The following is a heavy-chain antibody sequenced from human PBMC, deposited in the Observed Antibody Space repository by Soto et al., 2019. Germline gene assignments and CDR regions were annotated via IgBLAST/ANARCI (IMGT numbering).Heavy chain of an antibody. V-gene: IGHV4-34*01. D-gene: IGHD3-10*01. CDR3: ARGGYYARYAFDI. Sequence: SETLSLTCAVYGGSFSGYYWSWIRQPPGKGLEWIGEINHSGSTKYNPSLKSLVTISVDTSKNQFSLKLSSVTAADTAVYYCARGGYYARYAFDIWGQGTMVTVSS. CDR2: INHSGST. CDR1: GGSFSGYY. J-gene: IGHJ3*02.